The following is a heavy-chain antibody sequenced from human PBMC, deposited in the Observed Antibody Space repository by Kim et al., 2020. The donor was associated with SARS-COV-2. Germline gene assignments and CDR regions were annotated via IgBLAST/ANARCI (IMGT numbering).Heavy chain of an antibody. V-gene: IGHV1-8*01. CDR1: GYTFTSYD. CDR2: MNPNSGNT. J-gene: IGHJ6*02. Sequence: ASVKVSCKASGYTFTSYDINWVRQATGQGLEWMGWMNPNSGNTGYAQKFQGRVTMTRNTSISTAYMELSSLRSEDTAVYYCARDDYYYYGMDVWGQGTTATVSS. CDR3: ARDDYYYYGMDV.